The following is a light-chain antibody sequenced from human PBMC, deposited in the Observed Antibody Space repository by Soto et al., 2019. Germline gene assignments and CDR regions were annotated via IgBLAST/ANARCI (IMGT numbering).Light chain of an antibody. J-gene: IGKJ5*01. Sequence: DIQMTHYPSSVSAYVGDRETTTVRASQDINKWLAWYQQKPGLAPNLVIYTASRLHGGGPSRFSGSASGTDFTLTISSLQPEDVATYYCQQFNDYPITFGQGTRLEI. V-gene: IGKV1-12*01. CDR2: TAS. CDR1: QDINKW. CDR3: QQFNDYPIT.